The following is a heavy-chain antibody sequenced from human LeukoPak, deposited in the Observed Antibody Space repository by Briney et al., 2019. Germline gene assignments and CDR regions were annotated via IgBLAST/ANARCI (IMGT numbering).Heavy chain of an antibody. V-gene: IGHV4-34*11. CDR1: GGSFSGYY. D-gene: IGHD1-26*01. J-gene: IGHJ4*02. Sequence: PSETLSLTCAVYGGSFSGYYWSWIRQPPGKGLEWIGSIYYSGSTNYNPSLKSRATLSVDTSKNHFSLKLTSVTAAGTAVYYCARSGSYFDSWGQGTLVTVSS. CDR2: IYYSGST. CDR3: ARSGSYFDS.